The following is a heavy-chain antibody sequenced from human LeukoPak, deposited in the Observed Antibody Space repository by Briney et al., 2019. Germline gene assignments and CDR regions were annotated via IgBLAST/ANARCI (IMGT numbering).Heavy chain of an antibody. D-gene: IGHD5-24*01. V-gene: IGHV3-23*01. Sequence: GGSLRLSCAASGFTFSSYAMSWVRQAPGKGLEWVSSISGSGDSTYCADSVKGRFTISRDNSKNTLYLQMNSLRAEDTAVYYCAKQGDNSGLDYWGQGTLVTVSS. CDR1: GFTFSSYA. J-gene: IGHJ4*02. CDR2: ISGSGDST. CDR3: AKQGDNSGLDY.